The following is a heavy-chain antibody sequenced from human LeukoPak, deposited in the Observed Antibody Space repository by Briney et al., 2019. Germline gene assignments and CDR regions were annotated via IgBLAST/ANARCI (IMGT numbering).Heavy chain of an antibody. CDR2: IYSGGST. CDR3: AKGYCSGGSCCGTRPLGY. CDR1: GFTVSSNY. D-gene: IGHD2-15*01. J-gene: IGHJ4*02. V-gene: IGHV3-53*01. Sequence: GGSLRLSCAASGFTVSSNYMSWVRQAPGKGLEWVSVIYSGGSTYYADSVKGRFTISRDNSKNTLYLQMNSLRAEDTAVYYCAKGYCSGGSCCGTRPLGYWGQGTLVTVSS.